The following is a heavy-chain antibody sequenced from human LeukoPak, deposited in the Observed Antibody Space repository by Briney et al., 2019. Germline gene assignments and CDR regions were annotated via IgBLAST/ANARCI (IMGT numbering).Heavy chain of an antibody. CDR2: INPNSGGT. Sequence: GASVKVSCKASGYTFTVYYMHWVRQAPGQGLEWMGWINPNSGGTNYAQKFQGRVTMTRDTSISTAYMELSRLRSDDTAVYYCAREKVVVAATEGVAFDIWGQGTMVTVSS. D-gene: IGHD2-15*01. J-gene: IGHJ3*02. CDR3: AREKVVVAATEGVAFDI. CDR1: GYTFTVYY. V-gene: IGHV1-2*02.